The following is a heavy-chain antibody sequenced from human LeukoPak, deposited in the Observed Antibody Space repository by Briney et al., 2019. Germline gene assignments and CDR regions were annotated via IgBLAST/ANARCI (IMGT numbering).Heavy chain of an antibody. CDR1: GFTFSSCA. CDR2: IYSGGTT. CDR3: AKEGPDLEWLLLGY. D-gene: IGHD3-3*01. V-gene: IGHV3-23*03. Sequence: GGSLGLSCAASGFTFSSCAMSWVRQAPGRGLEWVSVIYSGGTTYYADSVKGRFTISRDNSKNTLYLQMNSLGAEDTAVYYCAKEGPDLEWLLLGYWGQGALVTVSS. J-gene: IGHJ4*02.